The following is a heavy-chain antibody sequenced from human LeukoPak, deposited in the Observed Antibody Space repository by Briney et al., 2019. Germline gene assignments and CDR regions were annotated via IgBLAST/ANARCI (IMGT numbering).Heavy chain of an antibody. CDR1: GFTFSSYW. CDR2: IKQDGSEK. V-gene: IGHV3-7*01. J-gene: IGHJ4*02. Sequence: GGSLRLSCAASGFTFSSYWMSWVRQAPGKGLEWVANIKQDGSEKYYVDSMKGRFTISRDNAKNSLYLQMNSLRAEDTAVYYCASSQDGSYGVYWGQGTLVTVSS. D-gene: IGHD1-26*01. CDR3: ASSQDGSYGVY.